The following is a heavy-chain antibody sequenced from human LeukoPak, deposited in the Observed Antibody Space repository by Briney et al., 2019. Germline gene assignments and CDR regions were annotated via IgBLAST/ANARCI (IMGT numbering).Heavy chain of an antibody. Sequence: PGGSLRLSCAASGFSFSSYEMNWVRQAPGKGPEWISYISASGTLTHYADSVEGRFTISRDNTKNSLYLQMKSLRGDDTAVYYCARDGTPIYSSGWVYMDVWGKGTTVIVSS. D-gene: IGHD6-25*01. CDR1: GFSFSSYE. CDR3: ARDGTPIYSSGWVYMDV. V-gene: IGHV3-48*03. CDR2: ISASGTLT. J-gene: IGHJ6*04.